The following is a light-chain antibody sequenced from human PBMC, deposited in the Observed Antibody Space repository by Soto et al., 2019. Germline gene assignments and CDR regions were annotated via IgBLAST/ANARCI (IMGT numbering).Light chain of an antibody. V-gene: IGKV1-5*01. CDR3: QQYNSHSWT. J-gene: IGKJ1*01. CDR2: DAS. CDR1: QSISSW. Sequence: DIQMTQSPPTLSASVGDRVTITCRASQSISSWLAWYQQKPGKAPKLLIYDASSLESGVPSRFSGSGSGTEFTLTISSLQPDDFATYYCQQYNSHSWTLGQGTKVDIK.